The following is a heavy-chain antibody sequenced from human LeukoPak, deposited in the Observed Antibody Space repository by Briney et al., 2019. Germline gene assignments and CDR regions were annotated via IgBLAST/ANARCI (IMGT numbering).Heavy chain of an antibody. D-gene: IGHD3-10*01. CDR3: ARLDGSLAHISGSYPDF. J-gene: IGHJ4*02. CDR1: GDSFTNTDFF. V-gene: IGHV4-39*01. CDR2: IDDSGRI. Sequence: PSETLSLTCTVSGDSFTNTDFFWGWIRQPPGKGLEWMANIDDSGRIYSNPSLRRRVTMSSDTSKNQFSLMVTSVTAAEAAVYYCARLDGSLAHISGSYPDFWGKGILVTVSS.